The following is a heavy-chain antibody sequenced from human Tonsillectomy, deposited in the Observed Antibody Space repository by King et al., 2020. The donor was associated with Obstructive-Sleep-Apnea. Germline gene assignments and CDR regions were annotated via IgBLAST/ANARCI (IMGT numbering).Heavy chain of an antibody. CDR2: IGTAGDT. CDR3: ARGHYYHSSCDSTDLFDY. Sequence: VQLVESGGGLVQPGGSLRLSCAASGFTFSSYDMHWVRQATGKGLEWGSAIGTAGDTYYPGSVKGRFTISRENAKNSLYLQMNSLRAGDTAVYYCARGHYYHSSCDSTDLFDYWGQGTLVTVSS. V-gene: IGHV3-13*04. CDR1: GFTFSSYD. D-gene: IGHD3-22*01. J-gene: IGHJ4*02.